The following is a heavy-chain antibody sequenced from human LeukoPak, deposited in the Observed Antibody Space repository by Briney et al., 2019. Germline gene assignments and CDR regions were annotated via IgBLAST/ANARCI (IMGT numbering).Heavy chain of an antibody. CDR3: AKYYDFWSGYYDT. V-gene: IGHV4-4*07. J-gene: IGHJ3*01. Sequence: PSETLSLTCTVSGGSISSYYWSWIRQPAGKGLEWIGRIYISGITNYNPSLKSRVTMSLDTPKNQFSLKLSSVTAADTAVYYCAKYYDFWSGYYDTWGQGTMVTVSS. CDR2: IYISGIT. CDR1: GGSISSYY. D-gene: IGHD3-3*01.